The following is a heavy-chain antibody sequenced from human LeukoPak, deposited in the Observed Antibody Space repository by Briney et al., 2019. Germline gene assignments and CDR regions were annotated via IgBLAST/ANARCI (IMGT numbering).Heavy chain of an antibody. Sequence: VASLKISCKGSGYSFTSYWIGWVRQMPGKGLEWMGVIYPGHSETRYSPSFQGQVTISADRSMSTAYLQWSSLKASGSAMYYCATTSRYFDHWGQGAQVTVSS. V-gene: IGHV5-51*01. CDR2: IYPGHSET. J-gene: IGHJ4*02. CDR1: GYSFTSYW. CDR3: ATTSRYFDH. D-gene: IGHD6-6*01.